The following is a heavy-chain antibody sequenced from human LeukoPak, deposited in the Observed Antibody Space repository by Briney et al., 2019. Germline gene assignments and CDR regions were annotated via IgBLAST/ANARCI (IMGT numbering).Heavy chain of an antibody. V-gene: IGHV3-30*19. Sequence: PGRSLRLSCAASGFTFSNYGMHWVRQAPGKGLEWVAVISYDGSNKYYADSVRGRFTISRDNSKNTLYLQMNSLRAEDTAVYYCAREGGWYAGFDYWGQGTLVTVSS. D-gene: IGHD6-19*01. CDR3: AREGGWYAGFDY. CDR2: ISYDGSNK. CDR1: GFTFSNYG. J-gene: IGHJ4*02.